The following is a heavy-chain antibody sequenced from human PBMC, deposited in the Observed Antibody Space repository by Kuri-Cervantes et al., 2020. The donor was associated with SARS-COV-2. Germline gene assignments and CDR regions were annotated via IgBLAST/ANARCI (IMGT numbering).Heavy chain of an antibody. J-gene: IGHJ3*02. CDR3: ARDLVLRYFGGGSGAFDI. Sequence: ASVKVSCKTSGYIFTTYNINWVRQAPGQGLEWMGWINTNTGNPTYAQGFTGRFVFSLDTSVSTAYLQISSLKAEDTAVYYCARDLVLRYFGGGSGAFDIWGQGTVVTVSS. CDR1: GYIFTTYN. CDR2: INTNTGNP. V-gene: IGHV7-4-1*02. D-gene: IGHD3-9*01.